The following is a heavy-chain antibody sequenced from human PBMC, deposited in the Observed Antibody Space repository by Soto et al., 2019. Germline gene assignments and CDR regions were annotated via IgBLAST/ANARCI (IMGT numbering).Heavy chain of an antibody. CDR2: INHSGST. Sequence: SETLSLTCAVYGGSFSGYYWSWIRQPPGKGLEWIGEINHSGSTNYNPSLKSRVTTSVDTSKNQFSLKLSSVTAADTAVYYCARGQDYGDYLYYYYYMDVWGKGTTVTVSS. V-gene: IGHV4-34*01. CDR3: ARGQDYGDYLYYYYYMDV. CDR1: GGSFSGYY. J-gene: IGHJ6*03. D-gene: IGHD4-17*01.